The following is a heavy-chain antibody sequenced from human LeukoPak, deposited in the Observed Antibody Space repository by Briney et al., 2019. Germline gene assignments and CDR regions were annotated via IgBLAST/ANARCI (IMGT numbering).Heavy chain of an antibody. D-gene: IGHD3-3*01. Sequence: SGPTLVNPTQTLTLTCTFSGFSLSTSGVGVGWIRQPPGKALEWLALSYWGDDKRYNPSLKSRLTIIKDQSQTQVVLTMTNMDPVDTATYCCAHSPSYYDFWSGPNWFDPWGQGTLVAVSS. CDR2: SYWGDDK. CDR3: AHSPSYYDFWSGPNWFDP. V-gene: IGHV2-5*02. J-gene: IGHJ5*02. CDR1: GFSLSTSGVG.